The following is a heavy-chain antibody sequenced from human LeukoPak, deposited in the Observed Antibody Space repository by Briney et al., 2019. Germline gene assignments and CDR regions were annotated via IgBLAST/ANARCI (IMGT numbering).Heavy chain of an antibody. CDR2: ISGSGGST. CDR1: GFTFSSYA. J-gene: IGHJ5*02. D-gene: IGHD2-2*01. Sequence: GSLRLSCAASGFTFSSYAMSWVRQAPGKGLEWVSAISGSGGSTYYADSVKGRFTISRDNSKNTLYLQMNSLRAEDTAVYYCAKAPRIVVVPAAIWFDPWGQGTLVTVSS. V-gene: IGHV3-23*01. CDR3: AKAPRIVVVPAAIWFDP.